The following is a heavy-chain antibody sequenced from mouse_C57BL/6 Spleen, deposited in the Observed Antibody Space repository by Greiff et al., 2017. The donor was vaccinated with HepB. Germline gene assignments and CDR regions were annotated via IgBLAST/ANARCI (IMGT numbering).Heavy chain of an antibody. V-gene: IGHV1-55*01. D-gene: IGHD3-1*01. CDR3: ARSGGGPFYFDY. Sequence: QVQLKQPGAELVKPGASVKMSCKASGYTFTSYWITWVKQRPGQGLEWIGDIYPGSGSTNYNEKFKSKATLTVDTSSSTAYMQLSSLTSEDSAVYYCARSGGGPFYFDYWGQGTTLTVSS. CDR2: IYPGSGST. J-gene: IGHJ2*01. CDR1: GYTFTSYW.